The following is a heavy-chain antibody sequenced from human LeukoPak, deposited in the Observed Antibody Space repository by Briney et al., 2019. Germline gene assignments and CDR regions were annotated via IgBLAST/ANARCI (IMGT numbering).Heavy chain of an antibody. CDR2: INHSGST. D-gene: IGHD3-3*01. CDR3: ARPGRITIFGVARAWYFDL. J-gene: IGHJ2*01. Sequence: SQTLSLTCTVSGGSISSGDYYWSWIRQPPGKGLEWIGEINHSGSTNYNPSLKSRVTISVDTSKNQFSLKLSSVTAADTAVYYCARPGRITIFGVARAWYFDLWGRGTLVTVSS. CDR1: GGSISSGDYY. V-gene: IGHV4-30-4*01.